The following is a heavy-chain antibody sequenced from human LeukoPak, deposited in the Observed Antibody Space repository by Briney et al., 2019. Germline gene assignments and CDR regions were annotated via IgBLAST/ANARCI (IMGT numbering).Heavy chain of an antibody. CDR2: IVVGSGNT. V-gene: IGHV1-58*01. CDR3: AADPLFNYYGSRSYPNPDY. J-gene: IGHJ4*02. Sequence: SVKVSCKASGFTFTSSAVQWVRQARGQRLEWIEWIVVGSGNTNYAQKFQERVTITRDMSTSTAYMELSSLRSEDTAVYYCAADPLFNYYGSRSYPNPDYWGQGTLVTVSS. CDR1: GFTFTSSA. D-gene: IGHD3-10*01.